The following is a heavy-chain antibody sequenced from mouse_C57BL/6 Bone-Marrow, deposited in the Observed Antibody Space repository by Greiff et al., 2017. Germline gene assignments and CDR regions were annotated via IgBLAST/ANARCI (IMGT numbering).Heavy chain of an antibody. CDR3: SRQVTTVLATKYFDV. CDR2: ISGGGGNT. D-gene: IGHD1-1*01. J-gene: IGHJ1*03. V-gene: IGHV5-9*01. Sequence: EVQRVESGGGLVKPGGSLKLSCAASGFTFSSYTMSWVRQTPEKRLQWVAAISGGGGNTSYPDSVKGRFNISRDNDKTILYLQMSSLRSEDTALYYCSRQVTTVLATKYFDVWGTGTTVTVSS. CDR1: GFTFSSYT.